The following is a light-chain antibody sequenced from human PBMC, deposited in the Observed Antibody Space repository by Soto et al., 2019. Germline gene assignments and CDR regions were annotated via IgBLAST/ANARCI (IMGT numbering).Light chain of an antibody. V-gene: IGKV3-11*01. CDR3: HQLINWPPFT. J-gene: IGKJ4*01. CDR1: QSISNF. Sequence: EIVLTQSPSTLSLSQGERATLSFRASQSISNFLAWYQQKPGQPPRLLIYEASKIATDIPDRFIGSGSGTDFTLNISSLEPHDFAIYYCHQLINWPPFTFGGGTKVEI. CDR2: EAS.